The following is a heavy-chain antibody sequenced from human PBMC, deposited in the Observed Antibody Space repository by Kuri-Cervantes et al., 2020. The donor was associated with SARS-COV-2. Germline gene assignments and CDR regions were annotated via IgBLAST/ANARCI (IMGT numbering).Heavy chain of an antibody. D-gene: IGHD5-12*01. CDR3: VKEKGLPGVDY. CDR1: GFTFSSYG. CDR2: ISYDGSNK. Sequence: GESLKISCAASGFTFSSYGMHWVRQAPGKELEWVAVISYDGSNKYYADSVKGRFTISRVNSKNTLYLQMSSLRAEDTAVYYCVKEKGLPGVDYWGQGTLVTVSS. J-gene: IGHJ4*02. V-gene: IGHV3-30*18.